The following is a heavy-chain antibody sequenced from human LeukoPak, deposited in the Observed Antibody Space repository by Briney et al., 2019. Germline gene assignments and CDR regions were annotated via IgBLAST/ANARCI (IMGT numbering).Heavy chain of an antibody. D-gene: IGHD3-22*01. V-gene: IGHV4-34*01. CDR2: INHSGST. CDR3: ARVTGYMIEDYFDY. CDR1: GGSFSGYY. J-gene: IGHJ4*02. Sequence: PETLSLTCAVYGGSFSGYYWSWIRQPPGKGLEWIGEINHSGSTNYNPSLKSRVTISVDTSKNQFSLRLSSVTAADTAVYYCARVTGYMIEDYFDYWGQGTLVTVSS.